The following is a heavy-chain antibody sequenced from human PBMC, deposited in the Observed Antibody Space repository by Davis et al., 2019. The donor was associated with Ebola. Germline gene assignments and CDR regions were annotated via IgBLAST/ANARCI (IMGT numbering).Heavy chain of an antibody. Sequence: GGSLRLSCAASGFTFSNYWMTWVRQAPGKGLEWVSTLGTSADTYYADSVKGRFTISRDNSKNTLYLQMNGLRAEDTALYHCARVNAVTGYSRFDTWGQGALVTVSS. J-gene: IGHJ5*02. CDR1: GFTFSNYW. D-gene: IGHD3-9*01. CDR3: ARVNAVTGYSRFDT. V-gene: IGHV3-23*01. CDR2: LGTSADT.